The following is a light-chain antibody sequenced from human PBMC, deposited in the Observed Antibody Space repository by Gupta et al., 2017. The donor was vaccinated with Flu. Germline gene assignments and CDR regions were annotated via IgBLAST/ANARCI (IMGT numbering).Light chain of an antibody. CDR3: AAWDDSLNGHYV. Sequence: QSVLAQPPSASGTPGQRVTITCSGSSSNIGSNAVNWYQQVPGTSPKLLMYGSNQRPSGVPDRFAGSKSDTSASLAIRGLQSEDEADYYCAAWDDSLNGHYVFGTGTKVTVL. J-gene: IGLJ1*01. CDR2: GSN. CDR1: SSNIGSNA. V-gene: IGLV1-44*01.